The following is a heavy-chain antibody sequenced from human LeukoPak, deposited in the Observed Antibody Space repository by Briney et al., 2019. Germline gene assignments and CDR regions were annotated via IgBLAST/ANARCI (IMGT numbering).Heavy chain of an antibody. CDR2: INHSGST. D-gene: IGHD6-25*01. CDR3: ASADSSGDY. CDR1: GGSFSGYY. Sequence: SSETLSLTCAVYGGSFSGYYWSWIRQPPGKGLEWIGEINHSGSTNYNPSLKSRVTISVDTFKNQFSLKLSSVTAADTAVYYCASADSSGDYWGQGTLVTVSS. J-gene: IGHJ4*02. V-gene: IGHV4-34*01.